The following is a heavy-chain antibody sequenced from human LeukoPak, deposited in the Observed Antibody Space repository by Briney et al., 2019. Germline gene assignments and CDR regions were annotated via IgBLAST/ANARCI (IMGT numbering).Heavy chain of an antibody. D-gene: IGHD6-13*01. CDR3: AKCRGSSWSDYFDY. V-gene: IGHV3-23*01. CDR1: GFSLSRYA. CDR2: ISDSGGST. J-gene: IGHJ4*02. Sequence: GASLRLSCAVSGFSLSRYAMSWVRKAPGKGPEWVSAISDSGGSTYYADSVKGRFTISRDNSRNTLYLQMNTLRAEDTAVYYCAKCRGSSWSDYFDYWGQGTLVTVSS.